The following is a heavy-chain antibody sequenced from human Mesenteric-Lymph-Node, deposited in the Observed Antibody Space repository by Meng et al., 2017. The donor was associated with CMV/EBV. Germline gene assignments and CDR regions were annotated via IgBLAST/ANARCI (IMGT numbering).Heavy chain of an antibody. V-gene: IGHV3-20*03. Sequence: SGFTFEDYGMSWVRQAPGKGLEWVSGINWNGGSTGYADSVKGRFTISRDNSKNTLFLQMNSLRAEDTAVYYCAKVAPGSAGRYFDYWGQGTVVTVSS. CDR1: GFTFEDYG. CDR3: AKVAPGSAGRYFDY. CDR2: INWNGGST. D-gene: IGHD6-25*01. J-gene: IGHJ4*02.